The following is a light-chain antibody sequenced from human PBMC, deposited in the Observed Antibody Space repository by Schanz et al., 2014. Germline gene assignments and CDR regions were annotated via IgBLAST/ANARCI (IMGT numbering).Light chain of an antibody. Sequence: QSALTQPASVSGSPGQSITISCAGTSSDVRGYNYVSWYQQHPGKVPKLVIYDVSNRPSGVSNRFSGSKSGNTASLTISGLQAEDEADYYCSSYAGDNTLRFGGGTKLTVL. CDR2: DVS. J-gene: IGLJ3*02. CDR3: SSYAGDNTLR. V-gene: IGLV2-14*01. CDR1: SSDVRGYNY.